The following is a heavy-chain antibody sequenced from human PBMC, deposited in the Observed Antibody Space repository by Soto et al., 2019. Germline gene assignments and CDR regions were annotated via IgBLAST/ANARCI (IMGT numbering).Heavy chain of an antibody. J-gene: IGHJ4*02. D-gene: IGHD6-19*01. Sequence: SETLSLTCTVSGGSISSGGYYWSWIRQHPGKGLEWIGYIYYSGSTYYNPSLKSRVTISVDTSKNQFSLKLSSVTAAATAVYYCVRNAQWMIRAYWGQGSLVTVSS. CDR1: GGSISSGGYY. CDR3: VRNAQWMIRAY. CDR2: IYYSGST. V-gene: IGHV4-31*03.